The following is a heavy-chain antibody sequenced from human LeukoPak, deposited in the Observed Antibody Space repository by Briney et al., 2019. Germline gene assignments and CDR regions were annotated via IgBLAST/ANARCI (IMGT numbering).Heavy chain of an antibody. D-gene: IGHD6-19*01. CDR3: AKDKSGYSGGWSFDY. J-gene: IGHJ4*02. V-gene: IGHV3-23*01. CDR1: GSTFSSYA. Sequence: GGSLRLSCAASGSTFSSYAMTWVRQAPGKGLEWVSTISDRGDSTYYADSVKGRFTISRDNSKNTLYLQMNSLRADDTAVYYCAKDKSGYSGGWSFDYWGQGTLVTVSS. CDR2: ISDRGDST.